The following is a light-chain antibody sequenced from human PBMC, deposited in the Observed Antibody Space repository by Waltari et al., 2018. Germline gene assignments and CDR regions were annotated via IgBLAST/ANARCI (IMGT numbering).Light chain of an antibody. V-gene: IGLV1-44*01. CDR2: GNN. CDR1: SSNIGSNT. CDR3: SVWDDSLNGRGV. Sequence: QSVLTQPPSASGTPGQWVTISCSGSSSNIGSNTVNWYQQLPGTPPKLLVYGNNPRPAGVPGRVSGAKSGTSASLAIGGLQSEDEADYYCSVWDDSLNGRGVFGGGTKLTVL. J-gene: IGLJ2*01.